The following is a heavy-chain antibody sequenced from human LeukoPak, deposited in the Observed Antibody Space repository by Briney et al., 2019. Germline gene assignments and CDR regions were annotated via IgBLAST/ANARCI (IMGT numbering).Heavy chain of an antibody. J-gene: IGHJ6*03. CDR1: GFSFSDYY. V-gene: IGHV3-11*04. D-gene: IGHD3-9*01. Sequence: GGSLRLSCAASGFSFSDYYMTWIRQAPGKGLEWLSYISSSGSTIYYADSVKGRFTISRDNAKNSLYLQMNSLRAEDTAVYYCARDVSYDILTGYYTDYYYMDVWGKGTTVTVSS. CDR3: ARDVSYDILTGYYTDYYYMDV. CDR2: ISSSGSTI.